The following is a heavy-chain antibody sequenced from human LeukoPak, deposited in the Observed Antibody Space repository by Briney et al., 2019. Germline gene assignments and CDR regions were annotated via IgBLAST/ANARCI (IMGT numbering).Heavy chain of an antibody. CDR2: INQDGSEK. J-gene: IGHJ4*02. CDR1: GFTFSSYW. V-gene: IGHV3-7*01. CDR3: AKTTVTTRGAYPYFDY. D-gene: IGHD4-17*01. Sequence: GGSLRLSCAASGFTFSSYWMSWVRQAPGMGLEWVANINQDGSEKYYVDSVKGRFTISRDNAKNSLYLQMNSLRAEDTAVYYCAKTTVTTRGAYPYFDYWGQGTLVTVSS.